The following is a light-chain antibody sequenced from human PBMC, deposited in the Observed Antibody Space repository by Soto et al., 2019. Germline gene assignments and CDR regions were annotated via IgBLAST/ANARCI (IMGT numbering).Light chain of an antibody. CDR3: LLYYGGAWV. J-gene: IGLJ3*02. V-gene: IGLV7-43*01. CDR2: SIS. Sequence: QAVVTQEPSLTVSPGGTVTLTCASSTGAVTSGYYPNWLQQKLGQAPRALIYSISNKHSWTPARFSGSLLGGKAALTLSGVQPEDEAEYYCLLYYGGAWVFGGGTKVTVL. CDR1: TGAVTSGYY.